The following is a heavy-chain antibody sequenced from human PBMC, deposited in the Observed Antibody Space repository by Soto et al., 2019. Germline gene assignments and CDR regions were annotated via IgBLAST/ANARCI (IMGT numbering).Heavy chain of an antibody. Sequence: QVQLVQSGTEVKKPGASVKVSCKASGYTFTGYYIHWVRQAPGQGLEWMGWISPNNADTNYAQKFRGWVTMTWDTSTNSVSMELSRLRSDDTAVYYCATVGFFYYHAMDVWGQGTTVTVSS. J-gene: IGHJ6*02. CDR2: ISPNNADT. D-gene: IGHD1-26*01. CDR1: GYTFTGYY. V-gene: IGHV1-2*04. CDR3: ATVGFFYYHAMDV.